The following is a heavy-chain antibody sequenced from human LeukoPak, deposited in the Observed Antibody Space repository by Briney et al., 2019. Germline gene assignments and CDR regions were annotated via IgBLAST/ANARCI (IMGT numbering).Heavy chain of an antibody. D-gene: IGHD3-10*01. V-gene: IGHV3-11*01. CDR1: GFTFSDYY. Sequence: PGGSLRLSCAASGFTFSDYYMSWIRQAPGKGLEWVSYISSSGSTIYYADSVKGRFTISRDNSKNTLYLQMNSLRAEDTAVYYCAKGRGYYGSGSYYNPGGFDYWGQGTLVTVSS. CDR2: ISSSGSTI. J-gene: IGHJ4*02. CDR3: AKGRGYYGSGSYYNPGGFDY.